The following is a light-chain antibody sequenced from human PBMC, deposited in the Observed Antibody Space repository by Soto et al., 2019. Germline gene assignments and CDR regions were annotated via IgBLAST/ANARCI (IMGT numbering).Light chain of an antibody. Sequence: EIVMSQSPATLSVSPGERATLSCRAIQSVRSSYLAWYQQKPGQAPRLLIYGASSRATGIPDRISGSGSGTDFTLTISRLEPEDFAVYYCQQYNNWPSWTFGQGTKVDI. CDR2: GAS. J-gene: IGKJ1*01. CDR3: QQYNNWPSWT. V-gene: IGKV3-20*01. CDR1: QSVRSSY.